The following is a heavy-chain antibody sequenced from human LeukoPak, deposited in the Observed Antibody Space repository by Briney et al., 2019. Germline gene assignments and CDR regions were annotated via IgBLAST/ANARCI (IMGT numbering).Heavy chain of an antibody. CDR2: IYYSGST. J-gene: IGHJ5*02. D-gene: IGHD6-19*01. V-gene: IGHV4-31*03. Sequence: PSQTLSLTCTVSGGSISSGGYYWSWIRQHPGKGLEWIGYIYYSGSTYYNPSLKSRVTILVDTSKNQFSLKLSSVTAADTAVYYCARVSPQFWFDPWGQGTLVTVSS. CDR1: GGSISSGGYY. CDR3: ARVSPQFWFDP.